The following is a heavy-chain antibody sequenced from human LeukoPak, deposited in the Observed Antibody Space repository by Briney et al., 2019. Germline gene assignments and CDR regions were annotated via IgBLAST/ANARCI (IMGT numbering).Heavy chain of an antibody. Sequence: SETLSLTCTVSGYSISSGYYWGWIRQPPGKGLEWIGSIYHSGNTYYNPSLKRRVAISVDTSKNQFSLKLSSVTAADTAVYYCARHGRFGEYDYWGQGTLVTVSA. J-gene: IGHJ4*02. CDR2: IYHSGNT. CDR1: GYSISSGYY. V-gene: IGHV4-38-2*02. CDR3: ARHGRFGEYDY. D-gene: IGHD3-10*01.